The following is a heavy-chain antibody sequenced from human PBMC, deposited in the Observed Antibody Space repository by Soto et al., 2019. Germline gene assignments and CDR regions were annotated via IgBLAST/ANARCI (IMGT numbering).Heavy chain of an antibody. CDR3: ARGLLGYCSSTSCLVNGGFGY. Sequence: QVQLVQSGAEVKKPGSSVKVSCKASVGTFSSYAISWVRQAPGQGLEWMGGIIPIFGTANYAQKFQGRVTITADESTSTAYMELSSLRSEDTAVYYCARGLLGYCSSTSCLVNGGFGYWGQGTLVTVSS. CDR1: VGTFSSYA. D-gene: IGHD2-2*01. V-gene: IGHV1-69*01. CDR2: IIPIFGTA. J-gene: IGHJ4*02.